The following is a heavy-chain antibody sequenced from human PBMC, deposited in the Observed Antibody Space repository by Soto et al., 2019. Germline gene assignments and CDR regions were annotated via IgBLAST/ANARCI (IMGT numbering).Heavy chain of an antibody. D-gene: IGHD2-2*01. V-gene: IGHV3-72*01. CDR2: IRNKANSYTT. Sequence: GWSLRLSCAASGFTFSDHYMDWVRQAPGKGLEWVGRIRNKANSYTTEYAASVRGRFTISRDDSKNSLYLQMNSLKTEDTAVYYCARFYCSSTSCQSFDYWGQGTLVTVSS. J-gene: IGHJ4*02. CDR1: GFTFSDHY. CDR3: ARFYCSSTSCQSFDY.